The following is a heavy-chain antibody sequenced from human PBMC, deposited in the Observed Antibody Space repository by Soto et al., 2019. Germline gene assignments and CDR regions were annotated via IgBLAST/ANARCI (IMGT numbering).Heavy chain of an antibody. CDR1: SDSIAGENW. CDR2: IFHTGGT. CDR3: ARVFSSGSGWMYYFDF. J-gene: IGHJ4*02. D-gene: IGHD6-25*01. Sequence: QVQLQESGPGLVKPSETLSLTCTVSSDSIAGENWWSWVRQPPGMGLEWIGEIFHTGGTNYHPSLKGRVTMEVGKSKNQFSLKLISATAADTAVYYCARVFSSGSGWMYYFDFWGQGTLVSVSS. V-gene: IGHV4-4*02.